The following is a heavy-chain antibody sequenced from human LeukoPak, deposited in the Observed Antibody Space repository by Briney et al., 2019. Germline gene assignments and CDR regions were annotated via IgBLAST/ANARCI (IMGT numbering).Heavy chain of an antibody. CDR1: GFTFSSYS. CDR3: ARDAGGYCSSTSCYSFDY. D-gene: IGHD2-2*01. CDR2: ISSSSSYI. J-gene: IGHJ4*02. V-gene: IGHV3-21*01. Sequence: GGSLRLSCAASGFTFSSYSMNWVRQAPGKGLEWVSSISSSSSYIYYADSVKGRFTISRDNAKNSLYLQMNSLRAEDTAVYYCARDAGGYCSSTSCYSFDYWGQGTLVTVSS.